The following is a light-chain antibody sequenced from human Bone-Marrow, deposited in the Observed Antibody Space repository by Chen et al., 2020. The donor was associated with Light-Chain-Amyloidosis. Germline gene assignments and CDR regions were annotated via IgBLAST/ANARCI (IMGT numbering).Light chain of an antibody. V-gene: IGKV1-39*01. CDR1: QSISNY. J-gene: IGKJ3*01. Sequence: DIQMTQSPSSLSASVGDRVTMTCRASQSISNYLNWYQQRPGKAPKLLIHSASTLQSGVPSRFSGSGFGTDFTLNISSLQPEDFASYYCQQTYNAPGFGPGTKVDI. CDR3: QQTYNAPG. CDR2: SAS.